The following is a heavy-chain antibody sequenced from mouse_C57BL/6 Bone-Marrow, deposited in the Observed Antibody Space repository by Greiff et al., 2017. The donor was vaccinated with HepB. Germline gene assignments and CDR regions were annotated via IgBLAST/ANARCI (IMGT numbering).Heavy chain of an antibody. D-gene: IGHD1-1*01. Sequence: VHVKQSGPELVKPGASVKMSCKASGYTFTDYNMHWVKQSHGKSLEWIGYINPNNGGTSYNQKFKGKATLTVNKSSSTAYMELRSLTSEDSAVYYCARNWDYGSSYLAWFAYWGQGTLVTVSA. CDR2: INPNNGGT. CDR3: ARNWDYGSSYLAWFAY. V-gene: IGHV1-22*01. CDR1: GYTFTDYN. J-gene: IGHJ3*01.